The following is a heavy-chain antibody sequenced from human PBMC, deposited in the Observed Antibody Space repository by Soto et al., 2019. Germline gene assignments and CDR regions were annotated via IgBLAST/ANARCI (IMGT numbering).Heavy chain of an antibody. V-gene: IGHV3-49*03. CDR2: IRSKAHVGTT. D-gene: IGHD2-2*01. CDR1: GFTPGAYA. CDR3: TRDLRYFFCGCGSRCYHIAF. Sequence: GSLRLSCTASGFTPGAYAMSWFRQAPGKGLEWVGFIRSKAHVGTTEYAASVKGRFTISRDDSKSIAYLQMNSLKTEDTAVYYCTRDLRYFFCGCGSRCYHIAFSGQRSTV. J-gene: IGHJ6*02.